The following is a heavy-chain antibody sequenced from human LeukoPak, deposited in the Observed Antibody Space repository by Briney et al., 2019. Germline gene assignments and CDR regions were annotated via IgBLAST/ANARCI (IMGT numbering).Heavy chain of an antibody. D-gene: IGHD4-17*01. Sequence: GSSVKVSCKASGGTFSSYTISWVRQAPGQGLEWMGRIIPILGIANYAQKFQGRVTITADKSTSTAYMELSSLRSEDTAVYYCARSDYGDYSVGDWFDPWGQGTLVTVSS. CDR1: GGTFSSYT. J-gene: IGHJ5*02. V-gene: IGHV1-69*02. CDR3: ARSDYGDYSVGDWFDP. CDR2: IIPILGIA.